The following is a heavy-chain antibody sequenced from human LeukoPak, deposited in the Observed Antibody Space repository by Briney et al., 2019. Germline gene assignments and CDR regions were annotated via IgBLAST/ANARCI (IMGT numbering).Heavy chain of an antibody. CDR1: GYTFTSYD. D-gene: IGHD1-14*01. CDR2: MNPNSGNT. Sequence: ASVKVSCTASGYTFTSYDINWVRQATGQGLEWMGWMNPNSGNTGYAQKFQGRVTMTRNTSISTAYMELSSLRSEDTAVYYCARTGRESDAFDIWGQGTMVTVSS. J-gene: IGHJ3*02. V-gene: IGHV1-8*01. CDR3: ARTGRESDAFDI.